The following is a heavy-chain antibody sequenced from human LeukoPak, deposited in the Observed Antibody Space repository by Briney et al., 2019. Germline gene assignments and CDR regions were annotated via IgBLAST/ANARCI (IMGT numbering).Heavy chain of an antibody. V-gene: IGHV4-39*01. D-gene: IGHD5-12*01. CDR1: GGSISSSSYY. CDR3: ARPSDSGYDFSH. Sequence: PSETLSLTCTVSGGSISSSSYYWGWIRQPPGKGLEWIGSIYYSGSTYYNPSLKSRVTISVDTSKNQFSLKLSSVAAADTAVYYCARPSDSGYDFSHWGQGTLVTVSS. J-gene: IGHJ4*02. CDR2: IYYSGST.